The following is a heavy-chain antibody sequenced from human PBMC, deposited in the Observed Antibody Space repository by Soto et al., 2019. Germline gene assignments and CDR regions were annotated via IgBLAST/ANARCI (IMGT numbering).Heavy chain of an antibody. CDR3: ARGAGSSSGWYWGAEYFQH. CDR2: IIPIFGTA. D-gene: IGHD6-19*01. J-gene: IGHJ1*01. CDR1: GGTFSSYA. Sequence: QVQLVQSGAEVKKPGSSVKVSCKASGGTFSSYAISWVRQAPGQGLEWMGGIIPIFGTANYAQKFQGRVTITADKSTSTAYMELSSLGSEDTAVYYCARGAGSSSGWYWGAEYFQHWGQGTLVTVSS. V-gene: IGHV1-69*06.